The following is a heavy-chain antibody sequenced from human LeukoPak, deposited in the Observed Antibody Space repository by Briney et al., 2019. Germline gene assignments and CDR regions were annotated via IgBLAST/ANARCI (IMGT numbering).Heavy chain of an antibody. CDR3: ARKSCTSTSCLHP. J-gene: IGHJ5*02. V-gene: IGHV1-8*01. CDR1: GYTFANYD. D-gene: IGHD2-2*01. CDR2: MNPNTGKS. Sequence: ASVKVSCKASGYTFANYDINWVRQAAGQGLEWMAWMNPNTGKSGFAQRFQGRVTMTRDTSIDTAYMELSSLGTDDTAVYYCARKSCTSTSCLHPWGQGTLVTVSS.